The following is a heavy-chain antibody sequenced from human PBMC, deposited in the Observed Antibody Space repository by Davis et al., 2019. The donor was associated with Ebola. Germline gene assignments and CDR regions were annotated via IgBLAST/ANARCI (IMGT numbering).Heavy chain of an antibody. Sequence: GSLRLSCAASGFTFSSYAMSWVRQAPGKGLEWVSAISGSGGSTYYADSVKGRFTVSRDNSKNTLYLQMNSLRAEDTAVYYCAKESVAGLFHYGMDVWGQGTTVTVSS. CDR1: GFTFSSYA. V-gene: IGHV3-23*01. J-gene: IGHJ6*02. D-gene: IGHD6-19*01. CDR3: AKESVAGLFHYGMDV. CDR2: ISGSGGST.